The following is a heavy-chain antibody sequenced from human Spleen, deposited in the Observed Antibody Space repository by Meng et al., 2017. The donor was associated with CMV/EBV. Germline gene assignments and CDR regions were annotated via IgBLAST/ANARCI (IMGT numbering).Heavy chain of an antibody. V-gene: IGHV3-30-3*01. CDR1: GFTFGDYA. CDR2: ISYDGSNK. CDR3: ARSVVVPAATTGLDY. D-gene: IGHD2-2*01. Sequence: GGSLRLSCAGYGFTFGDYAVIWVRQAPGKGLEWVAVISYDGSNKYYADSVKGRFTISRDNSKNTLYLQMNSLRAEDTAVYYCARSVVVPAATTGLDYWGQGTLVTVSS. J-gene: IGHJ4*02.